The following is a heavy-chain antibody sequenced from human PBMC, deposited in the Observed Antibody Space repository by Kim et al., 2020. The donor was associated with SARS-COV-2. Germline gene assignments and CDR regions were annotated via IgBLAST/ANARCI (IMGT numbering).Heavy chain of an antibody. CDR2: ISYDGSNK. V-gene: IGHV3-30*03. J-gene: IGHJ3*02. Sequence: GGSLRLSCAASGFTFSSYGMHWVRQAPGKGLEWVALISYDGSNKYYADSVKGRFTISRDNSKNTLYLQMNSLRAEDTAVYYYASLHDAFDIWGQGTMVTVSS. CDR3: ASLHDAFDI. CDR1: GFTFSSYG.